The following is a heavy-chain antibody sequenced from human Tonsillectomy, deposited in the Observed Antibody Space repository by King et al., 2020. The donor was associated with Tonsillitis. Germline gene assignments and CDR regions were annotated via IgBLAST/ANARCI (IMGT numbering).Heavy chain of an antibody. CDR2: INPNSGGT. CDR1: GYTFTGYY. CDR3: ARQPKKNYYYYGMDV. J-gene: IGHJ6*02. V-gene: IGHV1-2*02. Sequence: VQLVESGAEVKKPGASVKVSCKASGYTFTGYYMHWVRQAPGQGLEWMGWINPNSGGTNYAQKFQGRVTMTRDTSISTAYMELSRLRSDDTAVYYCARQPKKNYYYYGMDVWGQGTTVAVSS. D-gene: IGHD1-14*01.